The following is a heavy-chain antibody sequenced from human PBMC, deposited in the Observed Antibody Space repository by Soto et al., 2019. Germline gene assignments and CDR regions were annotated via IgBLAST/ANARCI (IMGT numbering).Heavy chain of an antibody. V-gene: IGHV1-69*01. CDR3: AIYAGYSSSWPYYCYGMDV. J-gene: IGHJ6*02. CDR1: GGTFSSYA. D-gene: IGHD6-13*01. Sequence: QVQLVQSGAEVKKPGSSVKVSCKASGGTFSSYAISWVRQAPGQGLEWMGGIIPIFGTANYAQKFQGRVTITADESTSTAYMELSSLRSEDTAVYYCAIYAGYSSSWPYYCYGMDVWGQGTTVTVSS. CDR2: IIPIFGTA.